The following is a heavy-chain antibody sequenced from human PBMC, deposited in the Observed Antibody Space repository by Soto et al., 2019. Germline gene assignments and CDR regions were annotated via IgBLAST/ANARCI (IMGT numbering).Heavy chain of an antibody. CDR2: VYQSGNT. CDR3: AREARTLDWFLDL. J-gene: IGHJ2*01. D-gene: IGHD6-6*01. V-gene: IGHV4-38-2*01. CDR1: GYSITNDHY. Sequence: SEPLSLTCAVSGYSITNDHYWGWIRQPPGKGLEWIGSVYQSGNTYYNPSLKSRATISLDTARNQFSLKLTSVTAADTAVYYCAREARTLDWFLDLWGRGTLVT.